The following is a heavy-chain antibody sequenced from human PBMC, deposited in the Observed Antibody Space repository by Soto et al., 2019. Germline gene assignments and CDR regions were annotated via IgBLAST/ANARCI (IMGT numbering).Heavy chain of an antibody. D-gene: IGHD3-22*01. CDR3: ARDTAANYYDSSAYYPHFDP. CDR1: GGSISSYY. V-gene: IGHV4-59*12. CDR2: IYYTGST. J-gene: IGHJ5*02. Sequence: SETLSLTCNVSGGSISSYYWSWIRQPPGKGLEWIGYIYYTGSTTYNPSLESRLTLSVDTSRNQFSLRLTSVTAADTAVYYCARDTAANYYDSSAYYPHFDPWGQGTLVTVSS.